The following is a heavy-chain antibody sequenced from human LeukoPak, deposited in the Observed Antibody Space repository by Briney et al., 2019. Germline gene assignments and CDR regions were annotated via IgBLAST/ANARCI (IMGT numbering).Heavy chain of an antibody. V-gene: IGHV4-59*01. CDR1: GGSISSYY. D-gene: IGHD2-15*01. J-gene: IGHJ5*02. CDR2: IYYSGST. CDR3: ARGVVVAATPGWFDP. Sequence: SETLSLTCTVSGGSISSYYWSWIRQPPGKGLEWIGYIYYSGSTNYNPSLKSRVTIPVDTSKNQFSLKLSSVTAADTAVYYCARGVVVAATPGWFDPWGQGTLVTVSS.